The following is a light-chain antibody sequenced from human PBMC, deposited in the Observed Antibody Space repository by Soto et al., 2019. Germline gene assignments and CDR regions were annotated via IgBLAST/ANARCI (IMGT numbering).Light chain of an antibody. CDR2: DAS. J-gene: IGKJ3*01. V-gene: IGKV3-15*01. CDR3: QQYNNWPPLT. Sequence: EIVMTQSPATLSVSPGDRATLSCRASQSISINLAWYQQKPGQAPRLLISDASTRATGVPARFSGSGSGTEFTLTISSLKSADFAVYYCQQYNNWPPLTFGPGTKVDIK. CDR1: QSISIN.